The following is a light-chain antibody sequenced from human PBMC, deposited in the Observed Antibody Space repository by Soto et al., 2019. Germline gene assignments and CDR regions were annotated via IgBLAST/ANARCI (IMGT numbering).Light chain of an antibody. CDR2: GAS. Sequence: EIVMTQSPATLSVSPGERATLSCRASQSVSSNLAWYQQKPGQAPRLLIYGASTRATGIPARFSGSGSGTEFTLTISGLQSEDVAVYYCQQYNNWPPLTFGGGTKVEIK. CDR1: QSVSSN. V-gene: IGKV3-15*01. CDR3: QQYNNWPPLT. J-gene: IGKJ4*01.